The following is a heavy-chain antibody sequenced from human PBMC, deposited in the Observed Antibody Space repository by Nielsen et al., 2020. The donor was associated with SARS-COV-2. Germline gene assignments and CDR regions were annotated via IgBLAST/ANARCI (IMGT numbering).Heavy chain of an antibody. CDR1: GFTFSGSS. CDR3: TRVNPNSDSWFDAFDI. D-gene: IGHD6-13*01. J-gene: IGHJ3*02. CDR2: IRDKSHSYET. Sequence: GESLKISCAASGFTFSGSSMHWVRQASGKGLEWVGRIRDKSHSYETVYAASVRDRFTISRDDSSNTAYLQMNSLKSEDTAVYFCTRVNPNSDSWFDAFDIWGQGTMVTVST. V-gene: IGHV3-73*01.